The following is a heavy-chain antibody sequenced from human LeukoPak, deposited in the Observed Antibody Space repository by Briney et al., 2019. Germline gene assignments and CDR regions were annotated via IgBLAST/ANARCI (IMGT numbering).Heavy chain of an antibody. Sequence: GVCLRLSCAASGLTFTTYAITWVGQIPGQGLEWVSAISGSDDGTYYADSVKGRFTISRDNSRNALYLQMNTLRADDTAVYFCAKSPVSSCRGSFCYPFDYWGQGNLVTVSS. J-gene: IGHJ4*02. D-gene: IGHD2-15*01. CDR3: AKSPVSSCRGSFCYPFDY. CDR2: ISGSDDGT. CDR1: GLTFTTYA. V-gene: IGHV3-23*01.